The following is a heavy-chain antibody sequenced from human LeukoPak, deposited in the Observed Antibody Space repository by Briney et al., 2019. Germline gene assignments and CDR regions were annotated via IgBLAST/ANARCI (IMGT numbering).Heavy chain of an antibody. CDR1: GGSISSGSYY. Sequence: SETLSLTRTVSGGSISSGSYYWSWIRQPPGKGLEWIGSIYHSGSTYYNPSLKSRVTISVDTSKNQFSLKLSSVTAADTAVYYCARNLYYDSSGYKEDLYFDYWGQGTLVTVSS. J-gene: IGHJ4*02. CDR3: ARNLYYDSSGYKEDLYFDY. V-gene: IGHV4-39*07. D-gene: IGHD3-22*01. CDR2: IYHSGST.